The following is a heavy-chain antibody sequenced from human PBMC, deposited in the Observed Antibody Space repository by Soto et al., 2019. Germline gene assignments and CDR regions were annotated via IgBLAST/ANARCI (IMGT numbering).Heavy chain of an antibody. Sequence: GGSLRLSCAASGFTFSSYSMNWVRQAPGKGLEWVSSISSSSSYIYYADSVKGRFTISRDNAKNSLYLQMNSLRAEDTAVYYCARGMAGYDFWSGYSHHDAFDIWGQGTMVTVSS. CDR1: GFTFSSYS. D-gene: IGHD3-3*01. CDR2: ISSSSSYI. CDR3: ARGMAGYDFWSGYSHHDAFDI. V-gene: IGHV3-21*01. J-gene: IGHJ3*02.